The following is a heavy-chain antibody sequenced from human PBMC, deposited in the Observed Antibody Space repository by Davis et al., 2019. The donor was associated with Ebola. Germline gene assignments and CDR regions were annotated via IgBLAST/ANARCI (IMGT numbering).Heavy chain of an antibody. D-gene: IGHD6-13*01. CDR2: INHSGST. Sequence: PSETLSLTCAVYGGSFSGYYWSWIRQPPGKGLEWIGEINHSGSTNYNPSLKSRVTISVDTSKNQFSLKLSSVTAADTAVYYCARGRIAAAALFWWFDPWGQGTLVTVSS. J-gene: IGHJ5*02. V-gene: IGHV4-34*01. CDR1: GGSFSGYY. CDR3: ARGRIAAAALFWWFDP.